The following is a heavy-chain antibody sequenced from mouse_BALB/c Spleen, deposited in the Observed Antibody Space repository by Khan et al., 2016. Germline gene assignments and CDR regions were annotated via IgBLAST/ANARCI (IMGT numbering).Heavy chain of an antibody. J-gene: IGHJ4*01. Sequence: EVQLVETGGGLVQPKGSLKLSCAASGFTFNTNAMNWVRQAPGKGLEWVARIRSKSNNYVTYYADSVKDRFTISRDDSQSMLYLQMNNLKTEDTAMYYWVREPRLMTTRGDYWGQGTSVTVSS. CDR2: IRSKSNNYVT. V-gene: IGHV10S3*01. CDR1: GFTFNTNA. CDR3: VREPRLMTTRGDY. D-gene: IGHD1-1*01.